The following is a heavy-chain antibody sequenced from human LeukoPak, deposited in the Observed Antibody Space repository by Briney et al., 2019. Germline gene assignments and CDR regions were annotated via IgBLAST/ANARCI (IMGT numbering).Heavy chain of an antibody. CDR1: GFTFSSYE. J-gene: IGHJ4*02. CDR3: AGGDQLWLGSFDY. Sequence: GGSLRLSCAASGFTFSSYEMNWVRQAPGKGLEWVSYISSSGSTIYYADSVKGRFTISRDNAKNSLYLQMNSLRAEDTAVYYCAGGDQLWLGSFDYWGQGTLVTVSS. D-gene: IGHD5-18*01. V-gene: IGHV3-48*03. CDR2: ISSSGSTI.